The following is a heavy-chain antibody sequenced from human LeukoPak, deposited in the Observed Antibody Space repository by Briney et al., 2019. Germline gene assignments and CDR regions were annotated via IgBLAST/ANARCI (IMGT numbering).Heavy chain of an antibody. CDR2: ISGSGGST. Sequence: GGSLRLSYAASGFTFSSYAMSWVRQAPGKGLEWVSAISGSGGSTYYADSVKGRFTISRDNSKNTLYLQMNSLRAEDTAVYYCARAYISSSSGYFQYWGQGTLVTVSS. CDR3: ARAYISSSSGYFQY. J-gene: IGHJ1*01. V-gene: IGHV3-23*01. D-gene: IGHD6-6*01. CDR1: GFTFSSYA.